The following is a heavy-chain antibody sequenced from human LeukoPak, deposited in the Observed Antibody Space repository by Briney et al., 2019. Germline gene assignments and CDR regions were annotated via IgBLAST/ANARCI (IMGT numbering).Heavy chain of an antibody. CDR1: GFTFSSYE. J-gene: IGHJ3*02. Sequence: AGSLRLSCAASGFTFSSYEMNWVRQAPRRGLDWVSYISSSGSIIFYSDSVKDRFSISRDNAQNSLYLQINSLRAEDTAVYCCARERAGEDAFDIWGEGAMVTVSS. CDR3: ARERAGEDAFDI. V-gene: IGHV3-48*03. D-gene: IGHD7-27*01. CDR2: ISSSGSII.